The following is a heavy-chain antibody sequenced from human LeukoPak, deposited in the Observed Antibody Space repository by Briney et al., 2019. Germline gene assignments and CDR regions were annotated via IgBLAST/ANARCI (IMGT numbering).Heavy chain of an antibody. J-gene: IGHJ4*02. Sequence: GASVKVSCKASGYTFTSYGISWVRQAPGQGLEWMGWISAYNGNTNYAQKLQGRVTMTTDTSTSTAYMELRSLRSDDTAVYYCARDLVVVPAASQGYWGQGTLVTVSS. D-gene: IGHD2-2*01. V-gene: IGHV1-18*01. CDR2: ISAYNGNT. CDR1: GYTFTSYG. CDR3: ARDLVVVPAASQGY.